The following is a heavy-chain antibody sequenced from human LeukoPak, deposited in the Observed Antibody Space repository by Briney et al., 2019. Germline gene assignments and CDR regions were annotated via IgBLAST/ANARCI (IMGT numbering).Heavy chain of an antibody. CDR1: GFNFNNYD. D-gene: IGHD1-1*01. V-gene: IGHV3-30*02. CDR3: AREAPICRNADCRTGFDY. Sequence: PGGSLRLSCVASGFNFNNYDLHWVRRAPGKGLECVAFIKFHGHETFYADSVEGRFTFSRDNSRNTVYLQMNSLRSEDTAVYYCAREAPICRNADCRTGFDYWGQGTLVAVSS. J-gene: IGHJ4*02. CDR2: IKFHGHET.